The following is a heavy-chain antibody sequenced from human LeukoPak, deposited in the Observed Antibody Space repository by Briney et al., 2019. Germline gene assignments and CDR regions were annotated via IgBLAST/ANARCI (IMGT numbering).Heavy chain of an antibody. CDR3: ARHSTADRREFDP. V-gene: IGHV4-59*08. CDR1: GGSISSYY. CDR2: MYYAGST. Sequence: PSETLSLTCTVSGGSISSYYWSWIRQPPGKGLGWIGCMYYAGSTNYNPSLKSRVTISVDTSKNQFSLKLSSVTAADTAVYFCARHSTADRREFDPWGQGTLVTVSS. J-gene: IGHJ5*02. D-gene: IGHD6-6*01.